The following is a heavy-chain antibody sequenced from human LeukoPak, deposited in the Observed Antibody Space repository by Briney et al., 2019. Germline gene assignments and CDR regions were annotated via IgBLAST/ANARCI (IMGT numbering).Heavy chain of an antibody. CDR1: GYTFTNYW. Sequence: GGSLKISCKGSGYTFTNYWIVWVRQMPGKGPEWMGIIYPGDFDTRYSPSFQGQVTISVDRSNSTAYLQWNSLKASDTAMYYCARLPYYHYYYMDVWGKGTTVTVSS. CDR3: ARLPYYHYYYMDV. V-gene: IGHV5-51*01. J-gene: IGHJ6*03. CDR2: IYPGDFDT.